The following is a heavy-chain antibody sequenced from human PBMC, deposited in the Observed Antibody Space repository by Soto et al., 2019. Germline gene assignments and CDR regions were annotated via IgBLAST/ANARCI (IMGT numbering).Heavy chain of an antibody. D-gene: IGHD3-22*01. CDR2: IYPGDSDT. J-gene: IGHJ4*02. CDR3: ARHGGAHYLSSGYHYALDY. CDR1: GYSFTSYW. Sequence: GESLKISCKGSGYSFTSYWIGWVRQMPGKGLEWMGIIYPGDSDTRYSPSFQGHVTISADKSISTAYLQWSSLRASDTAMYYCARHGGAHYLSSGYHYALDYWGQGTPVTVSS. V-gene: IGHV5-51*01.